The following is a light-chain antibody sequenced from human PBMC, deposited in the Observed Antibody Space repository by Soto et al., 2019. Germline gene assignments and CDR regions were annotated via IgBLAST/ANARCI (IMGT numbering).Light chain of an antibody. CDR1: QSVSRY. V-gene: IGKV3-11*01. CDR2: DAS. Sequence: EIVLTQSPVTLSFAPGERATLSCRTSQSVSRYLAWYQQKPGQAPRLLIYDASNRASGIPARFSGSGSETDFTLTISSLEPEDFAVYYCQQRSDWPLTFGQGTRLEIK. J-gene: IGKJ5*01. CDR3: QQRSDWPLT.